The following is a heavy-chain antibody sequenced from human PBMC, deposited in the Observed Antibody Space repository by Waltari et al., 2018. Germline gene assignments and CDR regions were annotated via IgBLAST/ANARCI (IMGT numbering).Heavy chain of an antibody. CDR1: GGSISSGSYY. V-gene: IGHV4-61*02. CDR3: ARGPDFWSGYWD. CDR2: IYTSGST. J-gene: IGHJ4*02. D-gene: IGHD3-3*01. Sequence: QVQLQESGPGLVKPSQTLSLTCTVSGGSISSGSYYWSWIRQPAGKGLGWLGRIYTSGSTNYNPSLKSRVTISVDTSKNQFSRKLSSVTAADTAVYYCARGPDFWSGYWDWGQGTLVTVSS.